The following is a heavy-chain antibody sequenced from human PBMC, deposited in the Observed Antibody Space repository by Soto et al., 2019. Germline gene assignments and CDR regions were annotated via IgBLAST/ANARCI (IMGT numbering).Heavy chain of an antibody. Sequence: GASVTVSCKASGYTFPSYCISWVREPAGQGLEWMGWISAYNGNTNNAQKIPGRVTMTKDSSTSTAYMELRSLRSDDAAVYYCARDQYSTRGYGLGYWGQGTLVTVSS. V-gene: IGHV1-18*01. J-gene: IGHJ4*02. CDR3: ARDQYSTRGYGLGY. CDR1: GYTFPSYC. D-gene: IGHD5-18*01. CDR2: ISAYNGNT.